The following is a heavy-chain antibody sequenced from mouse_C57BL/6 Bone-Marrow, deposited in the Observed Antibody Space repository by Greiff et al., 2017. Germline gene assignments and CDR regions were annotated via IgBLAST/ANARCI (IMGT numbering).Heavy chain of an antibody. CDR2: INPGSGGT. J-gene: IGHJ1*03. CDR1: GYAFTNYL. V-gene: IGHV1-54*01. Sequence: VQLQQSGAELVRPGTSVKVSCKASGYAFTNYLIEWVKQRPGQGLGWIGVINPGSGGTNYNEKFKGKATLTADKSSSTAYMQLSSLTSEDSAVYFCAREAARPLVCDVWGTGTTVTVSS. CDR3: AREAARPLVCDV.